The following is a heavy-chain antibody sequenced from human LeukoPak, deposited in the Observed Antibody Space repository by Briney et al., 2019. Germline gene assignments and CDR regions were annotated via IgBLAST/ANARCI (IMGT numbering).Heavy chain of an antibody. CDR1: GYSISSGYY. D-gene: IGHD6-6*01. V-gene: IGHV4-38-2*02. CDR2: IYHSGNS. Sequence: PSETLSLTCTVSGYSISSGYYWGWIRQPPGKGLEWIGEIYHSGNSNYNPSLKSRVTISVDKSKNQFSLKLSSVTAADTAVYYCARDVGARLPGFWGQGTLVTVSS. CDR3: ARDVGARLPGF. J-gene: IGHJ4*02.